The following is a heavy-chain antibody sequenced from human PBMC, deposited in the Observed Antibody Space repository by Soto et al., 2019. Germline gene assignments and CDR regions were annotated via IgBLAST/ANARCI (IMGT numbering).Heavy chain of an antibody. Sequence: EVQLVESGGRLVKPGGSLRLPCAASGFTFSNAWMSWVRQAPGKGLEWVGRIKSKTDGGTTDYAAPVKGRFTISRDDSNNTLYLQMNSLKTEDTAVYYCTTDLTRPGYCSSTSCYPFEYWGQGTLVTVSS. V-gene: IGHV3-15*01. CDR1: GFTFSNAW. D-gene: IGHD2-2*01. CDR3: TTDLTRPGYCSSTSCYPFEY. CDR2: IKSKTDGGTT. J-gene: IGHJ4*02.